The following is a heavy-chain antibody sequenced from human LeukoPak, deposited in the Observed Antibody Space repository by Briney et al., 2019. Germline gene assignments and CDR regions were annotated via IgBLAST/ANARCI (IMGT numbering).Heavy chain of an antibody. J-gene: IGHJ6*04. CDR2: IIPIFGTA. CDR1: GGTFSSYA. CDR3: ARAGYCSSTSCYSYGMDV. D-gene: IGHD2-2*01. V-gene: IGHV1-69*06. Sequence: ASVKVSCKASGGTFSSYAISWVRQAPGLGLEWMGGIIPIFGTANYAQKFQGRVTITADKSTSTAYMELSSLRSEDTAVYYCARAGYCSSTSCYSYGMDVWGKGTTVTVSS.